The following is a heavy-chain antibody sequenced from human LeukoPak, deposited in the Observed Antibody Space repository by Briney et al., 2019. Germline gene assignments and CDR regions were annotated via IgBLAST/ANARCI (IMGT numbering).Heavy chain of an antibody. V-gene: IGHV4-59*01. Sequence: SETLSLTCTVSGGSISSYYWSWIRQPPGKGLEWIGYIYYSGSTNYNPSLKSRVTISVDTSKNQFSLKLSSVTAADTAVYYCARGAPQSPFYDYWGQGTLVTVSS. CDR1: GGSISSYY. CDR2: IYYSGST. CDR3: ARGAPQSPFYDY. J-gene: IGHJ4*02.